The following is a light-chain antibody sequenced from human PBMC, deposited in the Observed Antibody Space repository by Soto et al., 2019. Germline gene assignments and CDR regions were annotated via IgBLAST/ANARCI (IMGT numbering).Light chain of an antibody. V-gene: IGLV7-43*01. Sequence: QAVGTQEPSLTVSPGGTVTLTCASSTGAVTSGNYPSWFQQRPGQAPRTLIYTTNSKHSWTPARFSGSLLGDKAALTLSGVQPEDEADYYCLLYYGGAQLVFGGGTKVTVL. CDR2: TTN. CDR3: LLYYGGAQLV. CDR1: TGAVTSGNY. J-gene: IGLJ3*02.